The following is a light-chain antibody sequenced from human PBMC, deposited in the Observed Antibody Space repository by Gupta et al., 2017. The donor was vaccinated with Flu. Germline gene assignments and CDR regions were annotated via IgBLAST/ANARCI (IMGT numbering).Light chain of an antibody. CDR3: MQVHQTPYT. V-gene: IGKV2-28*01. J-gene: IGKJ2*01. CDR1: QSLRQSEGYDH. Sequence: DILMIQSPLSLSVTPGETASISCKSSQSLRQSEGYDHLAWYLQRPGQSPHLLIYKGSSRASGVPDRFSGSGTGTEFTLTLSRVEAEDVGIYYYMQVHQTPYTFGQGTKVEIK. CDR2: KGS.